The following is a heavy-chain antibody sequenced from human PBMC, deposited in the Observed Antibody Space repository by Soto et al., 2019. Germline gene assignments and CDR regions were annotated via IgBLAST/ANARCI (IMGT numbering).Heavy chain of an antibody. CDR2: IYHGETS. V-gene: IGHV4-30-2*01. CDR1: GGSISSGEDS. CDR3: ARSPSSGKYRTGDYFDS. J-gene: IGHJ4*02. Sequence: PSETLSLTCAVSGGSISSGEDSWSWIRQTPGKGLEWIGYIYHGETSYYNPSLKNRVSISVERSKNQFSLKMTSVTAADTALYFCARSPSSGKYRTGDYFDSWGRGTLVTVSS. D-gene: IGHD3-22*01.